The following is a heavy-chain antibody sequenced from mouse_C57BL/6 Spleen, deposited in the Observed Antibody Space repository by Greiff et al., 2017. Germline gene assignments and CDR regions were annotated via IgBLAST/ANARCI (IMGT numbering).Heavy chain of an antibody. CDR3: ATRYYGSSLDY. Sequence: VKLLESGPELVKPGASVKISCKASGYAFSSSWMNWVKQSPGKGLEWIGRIYPGDGDPNYNGKFKGKATLTADKSSSTASMQLSSLTSEDSAVYFCATRYYGSSLDYWGQGTTLTVSS. J-gene: IGHJ2*01. CDR2: IYPGDGDP. V-gene: IGHV1-82*01. D-gene: IGHD1-1*01. CDR1: GYAFSSSW.